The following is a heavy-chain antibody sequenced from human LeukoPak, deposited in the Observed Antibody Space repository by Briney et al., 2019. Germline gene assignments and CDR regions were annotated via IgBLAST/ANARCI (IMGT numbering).Heavy chain of an antibody. J-gene: IGHJ4*02. CDR3: ARVYSSGWFGY. V-gene: IGHV3-23*01. D-gene: IGHD6-19*01. CDR1: GFTFSSYG. CDR2: ISGSGGST. Sequence: PGGSLRLSCAASGFTFSSYGMSWVRQAPGKGLEWVSAISGSGGSTYYADSVKGRFTISRDNAKNSLYLQMNSLRAEDTALYYCARVYSSGWFGYWGQGTLVTVSS.